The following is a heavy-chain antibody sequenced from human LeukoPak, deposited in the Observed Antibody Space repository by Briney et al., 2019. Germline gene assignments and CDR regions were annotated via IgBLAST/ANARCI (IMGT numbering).Heavy chain of an antibody. CDR1: GYTFTSYG. Sequence: GASVKVSCKASGYTFTSYGISWVRQAPGQGLEWMGWISAYNGNTNYAQKLQGRVTMTTDTSTSTAYMELRSLRSDDTAVYYCARGEIVVAPAPYGMDVWGQGTTVTVSS. V-gene: IGHV1-18*01. CDR3: ARGEIVVAPAPYGMDV. J-gene: IGHJ6*02. CDR2: ISAYNGNT. D-gene: IGHD2-2*01.